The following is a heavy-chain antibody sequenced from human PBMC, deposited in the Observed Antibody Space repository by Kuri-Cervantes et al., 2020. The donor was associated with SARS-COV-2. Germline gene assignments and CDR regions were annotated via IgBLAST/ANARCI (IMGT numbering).Heavy chain of an antibody. D-gene: IGHD6-13*01. V-gene: IGHV1-18*01. Sequence: ASVKVSCKASGYTFTSYGIGWVRQAPGQGLEWMGWISTYYGDTDYAQSFQDRVTMTTDTSTSTAYMELKSLRSDDTAVYYCARGYGSRSSFDYLGQGTLVTVSS. CDR3: ARGYGSRSSFDY. CDR2: ISTYYGDT. CDR1: GYTFTSYG. J-gene: IGHJ4*02.